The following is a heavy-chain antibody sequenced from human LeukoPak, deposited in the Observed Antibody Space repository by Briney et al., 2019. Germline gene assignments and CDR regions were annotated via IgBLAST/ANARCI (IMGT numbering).Heavy chain of an antibody. J-gene: IGHJ4*02. CDR1: GFIFSSYS. Sequence: GGSLLLSCAASGFIFSSYSMNWVRQAPGKGLEWVSSISGSSSYIYYADSVKGRFTISRDNAKKSLYLQMNNLRAEDTAVYYCARDMSEYYNSSGYRVFWGQGTLVTVSS. CDR3: ARDMSEYYNSSGYRVF. D-gene: IGHD3-22*01. V-gene: IGHV3-21*01. CDR2: ISGSSSYI.